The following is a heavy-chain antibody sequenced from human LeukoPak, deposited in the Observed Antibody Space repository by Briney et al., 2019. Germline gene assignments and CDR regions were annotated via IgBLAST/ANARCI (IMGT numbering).Heavy chain of an antibody. CDR3: TADGTRSGIAAPDY. D-gene: IGHD6-13*01. Sequence: GGSLRLSCAASGFTFSNAWMSWVRQAPGKGLEWVGRIKSKTDGGTTDYAAPVKGRFSISRDDSKNTLYLQMNSLKTEDTAVYHCTADGTRSGIAAPDYWGQGTLVTVSS. CDR1: GFTFSNAW. J-gene: IGHJ4*02. V-gene: IGHV3-15*01. CDR2: IKSKTDGGTT.